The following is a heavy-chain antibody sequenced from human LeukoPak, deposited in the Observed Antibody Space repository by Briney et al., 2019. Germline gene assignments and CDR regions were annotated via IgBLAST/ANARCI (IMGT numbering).Heavy chain of an antibody. CDR1: GGSINSGGYY. D-gene: IGHD3-22*01. CDR2: IYYSGNT. V-gene: IGHV4-31*03. Sequence: SETLSLTCNVSGGSINSGGYYWNWIRQPPGKGLEWIGYIYYSGNTYYNPSLKSRVTMSIDTSKNQFSLKLSSVTAADTAVYYCATNAGYYDTTKNSFSAFDIWGQGTMVTVSS. J-gene: IGHJ3*02. CDR3: ATNAGYYDTTKNSFSAFDI.